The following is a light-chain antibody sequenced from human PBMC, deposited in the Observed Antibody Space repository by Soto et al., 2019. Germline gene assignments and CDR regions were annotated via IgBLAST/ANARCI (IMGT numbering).Light chain of an antibody. CDR2: AAS. V-gene: IGKV1-16*01. CDR3: LHHGSSLWT. CDR1: QGISSS. Sequence: DVQMSLSPSSLSASLGDRGTITCRASQGISSSLAWFQQKPGKAPRLLIYAASSLQSGVPSRFSGSGSGTEFTLTISSLQPEDFAMYYCLHHGSSLWTFGQGTKVDIK. J-gene: IGKJ1*01.